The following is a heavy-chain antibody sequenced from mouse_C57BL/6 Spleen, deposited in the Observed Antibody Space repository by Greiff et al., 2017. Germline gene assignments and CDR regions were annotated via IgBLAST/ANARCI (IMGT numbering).Heavy chain of an antibody. J-gene: IGHJ4*01. D-gene: IGHD2-2*01. CDR3: ARAGEGYPYAMDY. CDR1: GYAFTNYL. V-gene: IGHV1-54*01. CDR2: INPGSGGT. Sequence: VQLQQSGAELVRPGTSVKVSCKASGYAFTNYLIEWVKQRPGQGLEWIGVINPGSGGTNYNEKFKGKATLTADKSSSTAYMQLSSLTSEDSAVYFCARAGEGYPYAMDYCGQGTSVTVSS.